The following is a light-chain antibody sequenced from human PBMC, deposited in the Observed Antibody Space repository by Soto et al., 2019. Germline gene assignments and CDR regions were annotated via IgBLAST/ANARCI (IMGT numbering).Light chain of an antibody. J-gene: IGKJ4*01. CDR3: QQYSFWPPLT. Sequence: EIVMTQSPATLSVSPGERATLSCRASQSVNSNLAWYRQKPGQAPRLLISDASTRSTGVPARFSGSGSGTEFPLPISSLQSEDSGIYYCQQYSFWPPLTFGGGTKVEIK. V-gene: IGKV3-15*01. CDR2: DAS. CDR1: QSVNSN.